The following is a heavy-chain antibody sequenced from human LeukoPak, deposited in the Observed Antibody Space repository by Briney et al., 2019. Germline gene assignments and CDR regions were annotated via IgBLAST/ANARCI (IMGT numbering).Heavy chain of an antibody. CDR2: IYYGGNT. J-gene: IGHJ5*02. V-gene: IGHV4-39*01. CDR1: GGSISSSTYF. CDR3: ARPGSGSSLNWFDP. D-gene: IGHD3-10*01. Sequence: SETLSLTCTVSGGSISSSTYFWGWIRQPPGKGLEWIGSIYYGGNTYYNPSLKSRVTISVDTSKNQFSLKPSSVTAADTAVYYCARPGSGSSLNWFDPWGQGTLVTVSS.